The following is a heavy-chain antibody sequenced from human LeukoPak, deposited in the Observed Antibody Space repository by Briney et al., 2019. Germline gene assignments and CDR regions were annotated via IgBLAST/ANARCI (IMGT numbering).Heavy chain of an antibody. Sequence: GASVKVSCKASGYTFTSYDINWVRQATGQGLAWMGWMNPNSGNTGYAQKFQGRVTMTRNTSRSTAYMELSSLRSEDTAVYYCARESRSLLDYYYYGMDVWGQGTTVTVSS. CDR2: MNPNSGNT. D-gene: IGHD6-13*01. J-gene: IGHJ6*02. V-gene: IGHV1-8*01. CDR3: ARESRSLLDYYYYGMDV. CDR1: GYTFTSYD.